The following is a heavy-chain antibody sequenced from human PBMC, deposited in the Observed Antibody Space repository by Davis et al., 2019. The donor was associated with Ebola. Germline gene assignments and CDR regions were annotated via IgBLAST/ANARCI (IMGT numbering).Heavy chain of an antibody. V-gene: IGHV1-46*01. CDR3: ASGEFVDF. CDR1: GYIFTDYL. D-gene: IGHD3-10*01. J-gene: IGHJ4*02. Sequence: ASVKVSCKASGYIFTDYLMHWVRQAPGQGLEWMGLINPSIGNTSLAQKLQGRVTLTRDTSTSTVHMDLSSLKSDDTATYYCASGEFVDFWGQGTLVTVSS. CDR2: INPSIGNT.